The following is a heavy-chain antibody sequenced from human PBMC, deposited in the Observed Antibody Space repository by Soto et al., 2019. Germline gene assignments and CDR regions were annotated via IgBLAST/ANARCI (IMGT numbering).Heavy chain of an antibody. V-gene: IGHV4-4*07. Sequence: XETLSLTCTVSGGSISSYYWSWIRQPAGKGLEWIGRMYPSGSTNYNPSLKSRVTMSVDTSKNQFSLKLNSVTAADTAVYYCARYCNNATCYRWFDPWGQGTLVTVSS. J-gene: IGHJ5*02. CDR2: MYPSGST. CDR3: ARYCNNATCYRWFDP. CDR1: GGSISSYY. D-gene: IGHD2-2*01.